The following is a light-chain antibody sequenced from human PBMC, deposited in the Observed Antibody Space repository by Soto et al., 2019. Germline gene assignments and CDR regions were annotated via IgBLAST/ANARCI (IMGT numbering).Light chain of an antibody. CDR1: QGISSY. J-gene: IGKJ5*01. CDR3: QQLNSYPRT. CDR2: AAS. V-gene: IGKV1-9*01. Sequence: DIQLTQSLSFLSASVGDRVTITCRASQGISSYLAWYQQKPGKAPKLLIYAASTLQSGVPSRFSGSGSGTEFTLTISSLQPEDFATYYCQQLNSYPRTFGQGTRLEIK.